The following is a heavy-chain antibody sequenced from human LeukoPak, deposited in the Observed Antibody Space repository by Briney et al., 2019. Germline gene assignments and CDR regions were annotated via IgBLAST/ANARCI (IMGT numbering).Heavy chain of an antibody. Sequence: AASVKVSCKASGYTFTGYYMHWVRQAPGQGLEWMGWINPNSGGTNYAQKFQGRVTMTGDTSISTAYMELSRLRSDDTAVYYCASEGYCTNGVCQGEFDYWGQGTLVTVSS. CDR2: INPNSGGT. CDR1: GYTFTGYY. D-gene: IGHD2-8*01. V-gene: IGHV1-2*02. J-gene: IGHJ4*02. CDR3: ASEGYCTNGVCQGEFDY.